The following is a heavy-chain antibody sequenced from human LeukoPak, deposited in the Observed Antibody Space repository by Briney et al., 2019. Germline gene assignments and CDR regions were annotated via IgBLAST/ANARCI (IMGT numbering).Heavy chain of an antibody. CDR2: ISVSGGTI. J-gene: IGHJ5*02. CDR3: AKDKFSVAVVADRLKWFDP. CDR1: GFTFSDYY. D-gene: IGHD2-15*01. V-gene: IGHV3-11*01. Sequence: GGSLRLSRAASGFTFSDYYMSWIRQAPGKGLEWISYISVSGGTIYYADSVKGRFTISRDNSKNTLYLQMNSLRADDTAVYYCAKDKFSVAVVADRLKWFDPWGQGTLVTVSS.